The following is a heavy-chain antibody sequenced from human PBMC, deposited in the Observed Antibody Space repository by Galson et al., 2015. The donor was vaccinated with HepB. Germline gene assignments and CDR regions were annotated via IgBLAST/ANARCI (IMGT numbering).Heavy chain of an antibody. Sequence: SPRLSCAASGFAFSSYSMNWVRQAPGKGLEWVSSMDSSGNYIYYADSLRGRFTISRDNAENSLYLQMNSLRAEDTAVYYCARSILRARHFDYWGQGTLLTVSS. CDR2: MDSSGNYI. CDR1: GFAFSSYS. CDR3: ARSILRARHFDY. J-gene: IGHJ4*02. V-gene: IGHV3-21*01. D-gene: IGHD1-26*01.